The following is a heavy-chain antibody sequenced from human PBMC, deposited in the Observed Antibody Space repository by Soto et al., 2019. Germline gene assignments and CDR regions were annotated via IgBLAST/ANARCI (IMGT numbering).Heavy chain of an antibody. V-gene: IGHV4-59*01. CDR1: GSSISSYY. D-gene: IGHD3-22*01. CDR2: IYYSGST. J-gene: IGHJ4*02. Sequence: PSETLSLTCTVSGSSISSYYWSWIRQPPGKGLEWIGYIYYSGSTNYNPSLKSRVTISVDTSKNQFSLKLSSVTAADTAVYYCARGYYDSSGYYYFDYWGQGTLVTVSS. CDR3: ARGYYDSSGYYYFDY.